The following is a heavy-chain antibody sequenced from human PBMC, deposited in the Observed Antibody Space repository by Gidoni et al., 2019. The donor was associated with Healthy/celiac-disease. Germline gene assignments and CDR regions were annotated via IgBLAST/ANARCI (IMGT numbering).Heavy chain of an antibody. V-gene: IGHV2-5*01. D-gene: IGHD2-15*01. J-gene: IGHJ4*02. CDR1: GFSLSTSGVG. Sequence: QITLKESGPTLVKPTQTLTLTCTFSGFSLSTSGVGVGWIRQPPGKALEWLALIYWNDDKRYSPSLKSRLTITKDTSKNQVVLTMTNMDPVDTATYYCAHGVVVAATGIFFDYWGQGTLVTVSS. CDR3: AHGVVVAATGIFFDY. CDR2: IYWNDDK.